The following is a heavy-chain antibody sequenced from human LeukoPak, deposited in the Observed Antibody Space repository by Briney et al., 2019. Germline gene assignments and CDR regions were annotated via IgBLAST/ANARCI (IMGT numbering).Heavy chain of an antibody. J-gene: IGHJ4*02. Sequence: GESLKISCKGSGYSSTSYWIGWVRQMPGKGLEWMGIIYPGDSDTRYSPSFQGQVTISADKSISTAYLQWSSLMASDTAMFYCARLISSGSYYEPFDYWGQGTLVTVSS. CDR1: GYSSTSYW. CDR3: ARLISSGSYYEPFDY. V-gene: IGHV5-51*01. D-gene: IGHD1-26*01. CDR2: IYPGDSDT.